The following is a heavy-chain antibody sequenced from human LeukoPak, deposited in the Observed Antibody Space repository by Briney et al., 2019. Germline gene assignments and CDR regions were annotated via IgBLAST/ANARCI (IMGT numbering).Heavy chain of an antibody. D-gene: IGHD6-6*01. J-gene: IGHJ6*03. V-gene: IGHV4-39*01. CDR2: IYYSGST. CDR1: GDSISSSSYY. Sequence: SETLSLTCTVSGDSISSSSYYWGWIRQPPGKGLEWIGSIYYSGSTYYNPSLKSRVTISVDTSKNQFSLKLSSVTAADTAVYYCASFEYSSLSDYYYYYYMDVWGKGTTVTVSS. CDR3: ASFEYSSLSDYYYYYYMDV.